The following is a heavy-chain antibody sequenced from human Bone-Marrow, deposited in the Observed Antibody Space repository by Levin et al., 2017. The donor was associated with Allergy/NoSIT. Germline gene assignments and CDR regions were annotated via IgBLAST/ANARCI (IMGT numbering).Heavy chain of an antibody. CDR1: GGSFRSYS. J-gene: IGHJ4*02. Sequence: SETLSLTCAVYGGSFRSYSWTWIRQSPGKGLEWVGEIDDSGRAKYNESLQSRVAMSVDTSKKQFSLKLSPVTAAATAMYYCARGRLFCSGGSCYWSHYFDYWGQGTLVTVSS. V-gene: IGHV4-34*01. CDR2: IDDSGRA. D-gene: IGHD2-15*01. CDR3: ARGRLFCSGGSCYWSHYFDY.